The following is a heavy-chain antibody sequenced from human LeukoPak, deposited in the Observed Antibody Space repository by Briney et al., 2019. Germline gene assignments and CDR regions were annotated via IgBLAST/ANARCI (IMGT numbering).Heavy chain of an antibody. CDR3: ARAPSEIGGYYPEYFRH. J-gene: IGHJ1*01. V-gene: IGHV3-74*01. Sequence: GGSLRLSCAASGFTFSSYWMHWVRQAPGKGLVWVSRIKSDGSTNYADSVKGRYTISRDNAKNTLSLQMNSLRAEDTGVYYCARAPSEIGGYYPEYFRHWGQGTLVTVSS. CDR2: IKSDGST. D-gene: IGHD3-22*01. CDR1: GFTFSSYW.